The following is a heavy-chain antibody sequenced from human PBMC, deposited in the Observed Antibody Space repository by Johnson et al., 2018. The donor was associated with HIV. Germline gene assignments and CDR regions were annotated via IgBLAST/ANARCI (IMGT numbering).Heavy chain of an antibody. CDR3: ARACRDGYTCDVFDI. CDR1: GFAVSGYY. D-gene: IGHD5-24*01. V-gene: IGHV3-66*01. J-gene: IGHJ3*02. Sequence: VQLVESGGGLVRPGGSLRLSCVASGFAVSGYYMSWVRQAPGKGLEWVSVLFSGDTTYYADSVNGIFTISRDNSKNTLYLQMNSLRAEDTAVYYCARACRDGYTCDVFDIWGQGTLVTVSS. CDR2: LFSGDTT.